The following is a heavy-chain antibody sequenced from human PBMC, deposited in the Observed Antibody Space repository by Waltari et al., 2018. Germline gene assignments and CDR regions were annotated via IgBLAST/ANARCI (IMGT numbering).Heavy chain of an antibody. V-gene: IGHV1-69*05. CDR2: IIPIVGTA. CDR3: ARDGYSRHYFDY. J-gene: IGHJ4*02. Sequence: QVQLVQSGAEVKKPGSSVKVSCKASGGTFSSYAISWVRQAPGQGLEWMGGIIPIVGTANYAQKFQGRVTMTTDESTGTAYMELSSLRSEDTAVYYCARDGYSRHYFDYWGQGTLVTVSS. D-gene: IGHD2-15*01. CDR1: GGTFSSYA.